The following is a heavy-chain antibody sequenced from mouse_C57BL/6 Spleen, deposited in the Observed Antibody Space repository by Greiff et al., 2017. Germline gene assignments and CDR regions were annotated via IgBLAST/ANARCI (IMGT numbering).Heavy chain of an antibody. CDR1: GYAFSSYW. Sequence: QVQLKQSGAELVKPGASVKISCKASGYAFSSYWMNWVKQRPGKGLEWIGQIYPGDGDTNYNGKFKGKATLTADKSSSTAYMQLSSLTSEDSAVYFCARKGDYYGSSYVYWYFDVWGTGTTVTVSS. CDR3: ARKGDYYGSSYVYWYFDV. J-gene: IGHJ1*03. V-gene: IGHV1-80*01. D-gene: IGHD1-1*01. CDR2: IYPGDGDT.